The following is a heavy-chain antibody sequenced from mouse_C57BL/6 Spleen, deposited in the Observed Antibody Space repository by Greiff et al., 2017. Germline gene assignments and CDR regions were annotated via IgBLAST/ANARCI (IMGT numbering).Heavy chain of an antibody. J-gene: IGHJ2*01. CDR2: FRLKSDNYAT. Sequence: EVMLVESGGDLVQPGGSMKLSCVASGFTFSNYWMNWVRQSPEKGLEWVAQFRLKSDNYATDYAESVKGKFTISRDDSISSVYLQMNNLSAEDTGIYYCTDITTLVFDYWGQGTTLTVSS. V-gene: IGHV6-3*01. D-gene: IGHD1-1*01. CDR1: GFTFSNYW. CDR3: TDITTLVFDY.